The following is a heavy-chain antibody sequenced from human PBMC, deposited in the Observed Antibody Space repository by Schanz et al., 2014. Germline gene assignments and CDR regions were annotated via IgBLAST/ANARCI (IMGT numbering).Heavy chain of an antibody. D-gene: IGHD1-26*01. CDR1: GFTFDYYA. V-gene: IGHV3-48*02. J-gene: IGHJ4*02. Sequence: EVQLLESGGRLVQPGGSLRLSCAASGFTFDYYAMTWVRQAPGKGLEWVSYISSSSTIYYADSVKGRFTISRDNAKNSLYLQMNSLRDEDTAVYYCARGGAPRFDYWGQGTLVTVSS. CDR3: ARGGAPRFDY. CDR2: ISSSSTI.